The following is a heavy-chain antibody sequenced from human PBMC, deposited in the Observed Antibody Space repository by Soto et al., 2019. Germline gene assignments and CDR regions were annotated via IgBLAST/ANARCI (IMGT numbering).Heavy chain of an antibody. CDR1: GFTFSSYA. D-gene: IGHD3-22*01. V-gene: IGHV3-30-3*01. J-gene: IGHJ4*02. CDR2: ISYDGSNK. CDR3: ASSITMIVVVIPAPFDY. Sequence: QVQLVESGGGVVQPGRSLRLSCAASGFTFSSYAMHWVRQAPGKGLEWVAVISYDGSNKYYADSVKGRFTISRDNSKTTLYLQMNSLRAEDTAVYYCASSITMIVVVIPAPFDYWGQGTLVTVSS.